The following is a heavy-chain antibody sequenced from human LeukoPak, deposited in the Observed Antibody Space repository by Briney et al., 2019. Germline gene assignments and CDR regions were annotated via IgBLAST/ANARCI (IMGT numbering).Heavy chain of an antibody. CDR3: AKDLSYSSGLGSFDY. V-gene: IGHV3-23*01. Sequence: GGSLTLSCAASGFTFSSYAMSWVRQAPGKGLEWVSAISGSGGSTYYADSVKGRFTISRDNSKNTLYLQMNSLRAEDTAVYSCAKDLSYSSGLGSFDYWGQGTLATVTS. D-gene: IGHD6-19*01. CDR2: ISGSGGST. J-gene: IGHJ4*02. CDR1: GFTFSSYA.